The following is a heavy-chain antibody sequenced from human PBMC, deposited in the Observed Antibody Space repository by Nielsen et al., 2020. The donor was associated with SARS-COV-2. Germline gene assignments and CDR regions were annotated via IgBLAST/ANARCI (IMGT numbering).Heavy chain of an antibody. D-gene: IGHD3-10*01. CDR2: TSASGAST. J-gene: IGHJ3*02. CDR1: GFTFNIYA. CDR3: AKDDVVRGDAYDI. V-gene: IGHV3-23*01. Sequence: GESLKISCAASGFTFNIYAMAWVRRAPGRGLEWVSGTSASGASTYYADSVKGRFSISRDNSRNTLYLQMNSLRVEDTAIYFCAKDDVVRGDAYDIWGQGTVVTLSS.